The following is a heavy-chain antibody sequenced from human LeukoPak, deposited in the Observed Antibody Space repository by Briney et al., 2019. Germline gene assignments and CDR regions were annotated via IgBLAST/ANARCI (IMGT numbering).Heavy chain of an antibody. CDR2: IYPSDSDT. J-gene: IGHJ4*02. CDR1: GYSFTSYW. V-gene: IGHV5-51*01. Sequence: GESLKISWKGSGYSFTSYWIGGGRQMAGKGLEWMGIIYPSDSDTRYRPSFQGQVTISSDKSISTAYLQWSSLKASDTAMYYCARGTGYSSFDYWGQGTLVTVSS. CDR3: ARGTGYSSFDY. D-gene: IGHD6-13*01.